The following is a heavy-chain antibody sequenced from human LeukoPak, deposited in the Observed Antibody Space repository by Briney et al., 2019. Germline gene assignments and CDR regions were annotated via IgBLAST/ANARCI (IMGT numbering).Heavy chain of an antibody. Sequence: PGGSLRLSCAASGFTFSSYWMHWVRQAPGKGLVWVSRINSDGSSTSYADSVKGRFTISRDNAKNTLYLQMNSLRAEDTAVYYCAKEGTYYDILRAPYYWGQGTLVTVSS. CDR3: AKEGTYYDILRAPYY. D-gene: IGHD3-9*01. J-gene: IGHJ4*02. CDR1: GFTFSSYW. V-gene: IGHV3-74*01. CDR2: INSDGSST.